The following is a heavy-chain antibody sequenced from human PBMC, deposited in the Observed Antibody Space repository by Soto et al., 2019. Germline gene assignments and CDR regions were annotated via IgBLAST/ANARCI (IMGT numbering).Heavy chain of an antibody. D-gene: IGHD3-10*01. J-gene: IGHJ3*02. CDR3: ARNGVGFGFDI. Sequence: QVQQQQWGARPLKPSETLSLTCAEYGRSMSGYNWSWLRRSPVRGLEWIGEIGPTGDTNYGPSFMSRVTVSVDTSKYELSLRLTQVTAADTATYLCARNGVGFGFDIWGLGTMVSVSS. CDR2: IGPTGDT. V-gene: IGHV4-34*02. CDR1: GRSMSGYN.